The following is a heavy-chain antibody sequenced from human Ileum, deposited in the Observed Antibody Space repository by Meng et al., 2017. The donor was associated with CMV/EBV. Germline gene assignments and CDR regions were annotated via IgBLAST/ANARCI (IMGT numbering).Heavy chain of an antibody. V-gene: IGHV3-15*01. CDR2: LRRKVDGETT. D-gene: IGHD3-22*01. Sequence: GGSRRLSCAASGFTFSDAWMNWVRQAPGKGLEWVGLLRRKVDGETTDYAASVKGRFTMSRDDSKNTLYLQMNSLETEDTAVYYCTTDLPSSSGYSNDNWGQGTLVTVSS. J-gene: IGHJ4*02. CDR1: GFTFSDAW. CDR3: TTDLPSSSGYSNDN.